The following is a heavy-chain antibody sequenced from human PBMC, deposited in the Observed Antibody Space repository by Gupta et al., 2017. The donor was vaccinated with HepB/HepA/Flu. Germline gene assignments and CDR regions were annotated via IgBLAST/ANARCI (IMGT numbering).Heavy chain of an antibody. Sequence: EVQLLESGGGLVQPGGSLRLSCAASGFTYNSFPMSWVRQTPGKGLQWVSTSSASGYNTYYADSVGGRFTISRDNSKNTVYLQMNSLRVEDTAVYYCTKGRGGNYGGALDIWGQGTMVTVSS. CDR1: GFTYNSFP. V-gene: IGHV3-23*01. J-gene: IGHJ3*02. CDR2: SSASGYNT. CDR3: TKGRGGNYGGALDI. D-gene: IGHD4-23*01.